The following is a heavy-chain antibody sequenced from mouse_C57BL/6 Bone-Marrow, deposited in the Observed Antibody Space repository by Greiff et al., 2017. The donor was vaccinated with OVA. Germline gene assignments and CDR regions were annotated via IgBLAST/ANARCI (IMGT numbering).Heavy chain of an antibody. CDR3: ARSSCYAMDY. Sequence: QVQLKQSGAELARPGASVKLSCKASGYTFTSYGISWVKQRTGQGLEWIGEIYPRSGNTYYNEKFKGKATLTADKSSSTAYMELRSLTSEDSAVYFCARSSCYAMDYWGQGTSVTVSS. CDR2: IYPRSGNT. J-gene: IGHJ4*01. CDR1: GYTFTSYG. V-gene: IGHV1-81*01.